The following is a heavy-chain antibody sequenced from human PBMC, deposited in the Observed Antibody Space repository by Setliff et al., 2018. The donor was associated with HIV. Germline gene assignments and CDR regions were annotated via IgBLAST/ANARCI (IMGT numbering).Heavy chain of an antibody. Sequence: KTSETLSLTCDVSGASFTTTSHPWAWLRQPAGRGLEWIGHVYSRGNTDYNPSLSSRFSILLSTSEIQFSLTLNSVTASDTAKYYSSRGRFMGYSVLFFDFWGQGILVTVSS. CDR1: GASFTTTSHP. D-gene: IGHD2-21*01. J-gene: IGHJ4*02. V-gene: IGHV4-61*09. CDR3: SRGRFMGYSVLFFDF. CDR2: VYSRGNT.